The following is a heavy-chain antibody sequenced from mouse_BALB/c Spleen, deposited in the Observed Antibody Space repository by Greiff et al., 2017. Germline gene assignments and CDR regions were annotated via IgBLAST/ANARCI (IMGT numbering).Heavy chain of an antibody. CDR1: GYTFTSYW. Sequence: QVQLKESGAELAKPGASVKMSCKASGYTFTSYWMHWVKQRPGQGLEWIGYINPSTGYTEYNQKFKDKATLTADKSSSTAYMQLSSLTSEDSAVYYCAAITTVVATRAYWGQGTLVTVSA. V-gene: IGHV1-7*01. CDR3: AAITTVVATRAY. D-gene: IGHD1-1*01. CDR2: INPSTGYT. J-gene: IGHJ3*01.